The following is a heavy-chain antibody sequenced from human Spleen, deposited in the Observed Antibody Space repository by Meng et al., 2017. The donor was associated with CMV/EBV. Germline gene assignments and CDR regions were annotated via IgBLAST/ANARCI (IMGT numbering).Heavy chain of an antibody. V-gene: IGHV4-39*07. CDR1: GGSISSSSYY. Sequence: SETLSLTCTVSGGSISSSSYYWGWIRQPPGRGLEWIGSIYHSGSTYYNPSLKSRVTISVDTSKNQFSLKLSSVTAADTAVYYCARVGTRRMTTVWFDPWGQGTLVTVSS. J-gene: IGHJ5*02. CDR3: ARVGTRRMTTVWFDP. D-gene: IGHD4-17*01. CDR2: IYHSGST.